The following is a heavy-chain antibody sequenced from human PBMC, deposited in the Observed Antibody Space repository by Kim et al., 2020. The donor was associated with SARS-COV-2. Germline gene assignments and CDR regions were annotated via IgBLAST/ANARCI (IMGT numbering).Heavy chain of an antibody. CDR3: ARDFRFGEIDFDY. D-gene: IGHD3-10*01. J-gene: IGHJ4*02. CDR2: IWYDGSNK. V-gene: IGHV3-33*01. CDR1: GFTFSSYG. Sequence: GGSLRLSCAASGFTFSSYGMHWVRQAPGKGLEWVAVIWYDGSNKYYADSVKGRFTISRDNSKNTLYLQMNSLRAEDTAVYYCARDFRFGEIDFDYWGQGTLVTVSS.